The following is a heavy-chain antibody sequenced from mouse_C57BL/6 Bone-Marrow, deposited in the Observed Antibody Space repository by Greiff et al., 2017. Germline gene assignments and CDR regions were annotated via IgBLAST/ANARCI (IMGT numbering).Heavy chain of an antibody. CDR2: IYPGDGDT. V-gene: IGHV1-82*01. CDR1: GYAFSSSW. J-gene: IGHJ1*03. D-gene: IGHD1-1*01. Sequence: QVQLKQSGPELVKPGASVTISCKASGYAFSSSWLNWVKQRPGKGLEWIGRIYPGDGDTNYNGKFKGKATLTADKSSSTAYMQLSSLTSEDSAVYCGARKRFYGSSWYFDVWGTGTTVTVSS. CDR3: ARKRFYGSSWYFDV.